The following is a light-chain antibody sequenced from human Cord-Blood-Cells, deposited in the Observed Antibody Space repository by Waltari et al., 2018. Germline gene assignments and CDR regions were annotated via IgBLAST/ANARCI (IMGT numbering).Light chain of an antibody. Sequence: EIVLTQSPATLSLSPGERATLSCRASQSVSSYLAWSQQKPGQAPRLLIYDASNRVTGIPARFSGSGSGTDFTLTISSLEPEDFAVYDCQQRSNWPRTFGQGTKVEIK. CDR2: DAS. CDR3: QQRSNWPRT. CDR1: QSVSSY. J-gene: IGKJ1*01. V-gene: IGKV3-11*01.